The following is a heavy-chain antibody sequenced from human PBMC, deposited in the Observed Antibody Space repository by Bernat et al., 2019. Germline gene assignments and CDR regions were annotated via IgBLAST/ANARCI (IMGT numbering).Heavy chain of an antibody. CDR1: GFTFSSYA. CDR3: ARPRPTFMTTVITFGFDY. Sequence: QVQLVESGGGVVQPGRSLRLSCAASGFTFSSYAMHWVRQAPGKGLEWVAVISYDGSNKYYADSVKGRFTISRDNSKNTLYLQMNSLRAEDTAVYYCARPRPTFMTTVITFGFDYWGQGTLVTVSS. J-gene: IGHJ4*02. CDR2: ISYDGSNK. V-gene: IGHV3-30*01. D-gene: IGHD4-17*01.